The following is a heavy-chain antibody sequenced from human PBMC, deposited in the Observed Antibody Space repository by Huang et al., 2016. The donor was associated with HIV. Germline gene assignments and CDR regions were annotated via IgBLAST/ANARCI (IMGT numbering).Heavy chain of an antibody. CDR1: GFTFSKAW. CDR2: IRSKTDGGTT. D-gene: IGHD3-22*01. Sequence: EVQLVESGGGLVKPGGSLRLSCEASGFTFSKAWRSWVRQDPGKGLECGGRIRSKTDGGTTDYTAPVKGRFTISRDDSRNTLYLQMNSLKTEDPAVYYCTTHLDYYDSSGYYFGNYWGQGTLVTVSS. J-gene: IGHJ4*02. V-gene: IGHV3-15*01. CDR3: TTHLDYYDSSGYYFGNY.